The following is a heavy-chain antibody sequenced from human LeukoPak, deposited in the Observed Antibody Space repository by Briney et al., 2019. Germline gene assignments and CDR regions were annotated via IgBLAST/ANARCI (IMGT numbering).Heavy chain of an antibody. CDR1: GFTFSTYA. Sequence: GGSLRLSCAASGFTFSTYAMSWVRQAPGKGLEWVSAISGSGGSTYYADSVKGRFTISRDNSKNTLYLQMNSLRAEDTAVYYCAKDRSPYSGSYYGWGQGALVTVSS. CDR3: AKDRSPYSGSYYG. CDR2: ISGSGGST. V-gene: IGHV3-23*01. D-gene: IGHD1-26*01. J-gene: IGHJ4*02.